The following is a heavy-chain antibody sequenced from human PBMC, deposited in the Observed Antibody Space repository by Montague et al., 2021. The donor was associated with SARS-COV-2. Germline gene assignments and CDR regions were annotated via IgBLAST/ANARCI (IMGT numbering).Heavy chain of an antibody. V-gene: IGHV4-59*12. CDR1: GDSISRYY. J-gene: IGHJ4*02. D-gene: IGHD6-19*01. CDR3: ARVVVDASGWYHFDY. CDR2: HYNSGST. Sequence: SETLSLTCTVSGDSISRYYWCWIRQPPGKGLEWMGYHYNSGSTNXSPTLKSRIAMSVDTSENQFSLELFSVTAADTAVYYCARVVVDASGWYHFDYWGQGALVTVSS.